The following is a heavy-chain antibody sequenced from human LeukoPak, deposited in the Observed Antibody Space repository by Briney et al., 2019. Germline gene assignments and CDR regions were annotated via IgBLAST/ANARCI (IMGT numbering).Heavy chain of an antibody. V-gene: IGHV4-30-4*01. CDR2: IYYSGSP. CDR3: TRHLPNLVGTYSTGWFSTHYDFEI. CDR1: GGSISGGDYY. D-gene: IGHD6-19*01. J-gene: IGHJ3*02. Sequence: SQTLSLTCTVSGGSISGGDYYWSGIRQPPGKGLEWIGYIYYSGSPYYNPSVKSRVTISVDTSKNQFSLKLSSVTAADTAVYYSTRHLPNLVGTYSTGWFSTHYDFEIWGQGTMVTVSS.